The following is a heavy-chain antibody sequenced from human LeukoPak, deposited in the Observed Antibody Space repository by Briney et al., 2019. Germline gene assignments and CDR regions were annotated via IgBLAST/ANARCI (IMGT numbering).Heavy chain of an antibody. D-gene: IGHD3-3*01. Sequence: PSETLSLTCTVSGGSISSYYWSWIRQPPGKGLEWIGYIYYTGSTNYNPSLESRVTISVDTPKNQFSLRMTSVTAADTAVYYCARGYGVVISTPYYYGMDVWGQGTTVTVSS. V-gene: IGHV4-59*01. J-gene: IGHJ6*02. CDR3: ARGYGVVISTPYYYGMDV. CDR1: GGSISSYY. CDR2: IYYTGST.